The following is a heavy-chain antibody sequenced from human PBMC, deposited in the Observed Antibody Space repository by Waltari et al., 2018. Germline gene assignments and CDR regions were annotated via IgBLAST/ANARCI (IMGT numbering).Heavy chain of an antibody. D-gene: IGHD1-20*01. CDR2: IYHSGST. V-gene: IGHV4-38-2*02. J-gene: IGHJ4*02. CDR1: GYSISSGYY. CDR3: ARDTPAPRITGATSVDY. Sequence: QVQLQESGPGLVKPSETLSLTCAVSGYSISSGYYWGWIRQPPGKGREWIGSIYHSGSTLYTPSLKSRVTISVDTSKNQFSLKLSSVTAADTAVYYCARDTPAPRITGATSVDYWGQGTLVTVSS.